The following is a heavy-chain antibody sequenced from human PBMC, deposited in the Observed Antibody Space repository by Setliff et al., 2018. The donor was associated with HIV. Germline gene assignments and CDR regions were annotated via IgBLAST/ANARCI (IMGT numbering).Heavy chain of an antibody. CDR3: ASAGAWQRNALDI. CDR1: GYSFTNHY. D-gene: IGHD5-12*01. V-gene: IGHV1-46*01. CDR2: INPTGGST. J-gene: IGHJ3*02. Sequence: GASVKVSCKSSGYSFTNHYMHWVRQAPGQGLEWMGVINPTGGSTRNTQKFQGRVAMTRDTSTSTVYMGLSSLRSEDTAVYYCASAGAWQRNALDIWGQGTMVTVSS.